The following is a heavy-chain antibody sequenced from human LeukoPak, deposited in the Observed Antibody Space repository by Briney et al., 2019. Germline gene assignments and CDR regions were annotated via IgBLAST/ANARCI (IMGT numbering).Heavy chain of an antibody. CDR2: INPNSGGT. J-gene: IGHJ4*02. Sequence: ASVKVSCKASGYTFTDYYIHWVRQAPGQGLEWMGWINPNSGGTNYAQKFQGRVTMTRDTSISTAYMELSRLRSDDTAVYYCARDRSLDLWFGDRGGNFDYWGQGTLVTVSS. V-gene: IGHV1-2*02. CDR3: ARDRSLDLWFGDRGGNFDY. D-gene: IGHD3-10*01. CDR1: GYTFTDYY.